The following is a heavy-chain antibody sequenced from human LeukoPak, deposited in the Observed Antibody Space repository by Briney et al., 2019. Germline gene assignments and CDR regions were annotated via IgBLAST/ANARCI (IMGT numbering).Heavy chain of an antibody. V-gene: IGHV4-34*01. Sequence: SETLSLTWAVYGGSFSGYYWSWIRQPPGKGLEWIGEINHSGSTNYNPSLKSRVTISVDTSKNQFSLKLSSVTAADTAVYYCARVDYYDSSGYSPPFDPWGQGTLVTVSS. D-gene: IGHD3-22*01. CDR3: ARVDYYDSSGYSPPFDP. CDR1: GGSFSGYY. CDR2: INHSGST. J-gene: IGHJ5*02.